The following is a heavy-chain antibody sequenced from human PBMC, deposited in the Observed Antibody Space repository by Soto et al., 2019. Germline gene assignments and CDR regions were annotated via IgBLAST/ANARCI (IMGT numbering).Heavy chain of an antibody. CDR3: DSATVTPGVLTY. Sequence: QVQLQESGPGLVKPSQTLSLTCTVSGGSINSGDYYWSGIRQPPGKGLEWIGYMYYSGSTYQNQALKSRVTISLDTPKKQFSLKLSSVTAADKAVYYCDSATVTPGVLTYWGQGTLGTVSS. CDR2: MYYSGST. V-gene: IGHV4-30-4*01. J-gene: IGHJ4*02. D-gene: IGHD4-17*01. CDR1: GGSINSGDYY.